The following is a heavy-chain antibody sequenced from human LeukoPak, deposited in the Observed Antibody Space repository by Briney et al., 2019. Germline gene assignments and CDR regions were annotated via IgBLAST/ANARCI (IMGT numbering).Heavy chain of an antibody. CDR2: VHLDGRT. V-gene: IGHV4-4*02. J-gene: IGHJ4*02. Sequence: PSGTLSLICGVSGGSISSTNWWTWVRQPPGKGLEWIGEVHLDGRTNYNPSLESRLTMSVDLSENHISPKLTSVTAADTAVYYCAREGGFYRPLDYSGQGTLVTVSS. D-gene: IGHD3-3*01. CDR1: GGSISSTNW. CDR3: AREGGFYRPLDY.